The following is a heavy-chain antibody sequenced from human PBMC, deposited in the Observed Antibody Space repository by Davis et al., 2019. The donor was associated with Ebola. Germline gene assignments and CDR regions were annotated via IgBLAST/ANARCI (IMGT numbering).Heavy chain of an antibody. CDR2: IIPILGIA. CDR3: ARDGYNSMEYGMDV. V-gene: IGHV1-69*04. J-gene: IGHJ6*02. D-gene: IGHD5-24*01. Sequence: SVKVSCKASGYTFTSYYMHWVRQAPGQGLEWMGRIIPILGIANYAQKFQGRVTITADKSTSTAYMELSSLRSEDTAVYYCARDGYNSMEYGMDVWGQGTTVTVSS. CDR1: GYTFTSYY.